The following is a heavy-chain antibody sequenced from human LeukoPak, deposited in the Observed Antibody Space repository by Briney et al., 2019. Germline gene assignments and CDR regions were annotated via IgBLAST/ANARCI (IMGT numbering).Heavy chain of an antibody. Sequence: SDTLSLTCTVSGGSISSDGYYWSWIRQHPGKGLEWIGAIYYTGSTYYNPSLKSRATISVDTSKNHFSLKLTSVTAADTAVYYCARGTGGAAAADFDPWGQGTLVTVSS. CDR3: ARGTGGAAAADFDP. J-gene: IGHJ5*02. CDR1: GGSISSDGYY. V-gene: IGHV4-31*03. D-gene: IGHD6-13*01. CDR2: IYYTGST.